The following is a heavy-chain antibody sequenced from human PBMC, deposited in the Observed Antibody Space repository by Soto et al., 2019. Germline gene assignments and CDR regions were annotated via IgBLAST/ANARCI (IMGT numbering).Heavy chain of an antibody. CDR1: GGSIGSCY. J-gene: IGHJ4*02. Sequence: PSETLSLTCTISGGSIGSCYWSWIRQPPGKGLEWIGFASYSGGTKYTPSLKSRVTISIDTSKNQLSLKLSSVTPADTAVYYCARGGLSSPYYFDYWGQGTPVTVSS. CDR2: ASYSGGT. CDR3: ARGGLSSPYYFDY. V-gene: IGHV4-59*01. D-gene: IGHD5-12*01.